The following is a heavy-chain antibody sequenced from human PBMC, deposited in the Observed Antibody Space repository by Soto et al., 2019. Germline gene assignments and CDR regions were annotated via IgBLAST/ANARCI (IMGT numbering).Heavy chain of an antibody. J-gene: IGHJ4*02. D-gene: IGHD2-21*01. Sequence: QAQLQESGPGLVKPSQTLSLTCTVSGGSISSGGYYWSWIRQHPGKGLEWIGYIYYRGSTYYNPFIESRVKISVDTSKNQVSLKVSAVAAADMAVYYGARGVIHWGQGTLVTVSS. CDR3: ARGVIH. CDR1: GGSISSGGYY. CDR2: IYYRGST. V-gene: IGHV4-31*03.